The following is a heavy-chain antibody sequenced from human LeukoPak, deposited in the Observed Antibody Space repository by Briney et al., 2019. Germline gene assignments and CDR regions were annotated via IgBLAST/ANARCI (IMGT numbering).Heavy chain of an antibody. V-gene: IGHV3-23*01. CDR1: GFTFSSYA. Sequence: GGSLRLSCAASGFTFSSYAMSWVRQAPGKGLEWVSAISASGGSTFYADSVKGRFTISRDISKNTLYLHLNSLRVEDTAVYYCAEPIAVAGTFRDYWGQGTLVTVSS. J-gene: IGHJ4*02. D-gene: IGHD6-19*01. CDR2: ISASGGST. CDR3: AEPIAVAGTFRDY.